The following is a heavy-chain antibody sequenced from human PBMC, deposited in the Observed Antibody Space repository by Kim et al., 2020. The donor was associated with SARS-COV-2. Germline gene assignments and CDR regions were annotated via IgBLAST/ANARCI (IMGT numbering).Heavy chain of an antibody. Sequence: AQKFQGRVTMTEDTSTDTAYMELSSLRSEDTAVYYCATDRVGATPKLFDYWGQGTLVTVSS. V-gene: IGHV1-24*01. J-gene: IGHJ4*02. CDR3: ATDRVGATPKLFDY. D-gene: IGHD1-26*01.